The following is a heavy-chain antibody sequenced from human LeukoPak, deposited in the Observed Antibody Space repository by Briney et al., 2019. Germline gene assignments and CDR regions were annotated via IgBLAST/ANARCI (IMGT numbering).Heavy chain of an antibody. V-gene: IGHV4-59*01. CDR1: GGSISSYY. CDR3: ARDSGSYNYYYYYMDV. Sequence: PSETLSLTCTVSGGSISSYYWSWIRQPPGKGLEWIGYIYYSGSTNYNPSLKSRVTISVDTSKNQFPLKLSSVTAADTAVYYCARDSGSYNYYYYYMDVWGKGTTVTVSS. CDR2: IYYSGST. J-gene: IGHJ6*03. D-gene: IGHD1-26*01.